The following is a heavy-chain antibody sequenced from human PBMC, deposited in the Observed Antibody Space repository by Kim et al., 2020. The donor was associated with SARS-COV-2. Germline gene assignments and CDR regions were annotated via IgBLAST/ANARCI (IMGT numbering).Heavy chain of an antibody. CDR3: ARAYGSGIPPHY. D-gene: IGHD3-10*01. J-gene: IGHJ4*02. CDR1: GGSISSTTYY. Sequence: LSLPFTFSGGSISSTTYYWNWIRQPPGKGLEWIGYIYYSGSTNYNPSLRSRVTISVDTSKNQFSLKLSSVTAADTAVYYCARAYGSGIPPHYWGQGT. V-gene: IGHV4-61*01. CDR2: IYYSGST.